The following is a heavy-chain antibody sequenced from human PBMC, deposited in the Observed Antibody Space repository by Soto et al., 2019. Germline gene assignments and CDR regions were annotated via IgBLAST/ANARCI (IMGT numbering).Heavy chain of an antibody. CDR2: IDPSDSYT. V-gene: IGHV5-10-1*01. CDR1: GYSFTSYW. D-gene: IGHD5-18*01. Sequence: GESLKISCKGSGYSFTSYWISWVRQMPGKGLEWMGRIDPSDSYTNYSPSFQGHVTISADKSISTAYLQWSSLKASDTAMYYCAREQEYSYGYYYYGMDVWGQGTTVTVS. CDR3: AREQEYSYGYYYYGMDV. J-gene: IGHJ6*02.